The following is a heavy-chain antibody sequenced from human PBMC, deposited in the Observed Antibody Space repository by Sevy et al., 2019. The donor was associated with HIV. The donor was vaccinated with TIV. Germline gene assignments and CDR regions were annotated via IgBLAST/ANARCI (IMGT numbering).Heavy chain of an antibody. CDR1: GFNFSSYG. J-gene: IGHJ3*02. Sequence: GGSLRLSCAASGFNFSSYGMHWVRQAPGKGLEWVAVISYAGSSKYYADSMKGRFTISRDKSKNTLYLQINSLRAEDRAVYYCAKESGSYYDFWSGHDAFDIWGQRTMVTVSS. V-gene: IGHV3-30*18. D-gene: IGHD3-3*01. CDR3: AKESGSYYDFWSGHDAFDI. CDR2: ISYAGSSK.